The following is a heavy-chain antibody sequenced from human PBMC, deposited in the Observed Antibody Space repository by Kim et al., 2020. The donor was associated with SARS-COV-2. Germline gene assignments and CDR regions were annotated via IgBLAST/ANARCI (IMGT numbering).Heavy chain of an antibody. D-gene: IGHD4-17*01. V-gene: IGHV3-7*03. J-gene: IGHJ6*02. CDR2: IKQDGSEK. CDR1: GFTFSSYW. Sequence: GGSLRLSCAASGFTFSSYWMSWVRQAPGKGLEWVANIKQDGSEKYYVDSVKGRFTISRDNAKNSLYLKMNSLRAEDTAVYYCARELRPYYNYGMDVWGQGTAVTVSS. CDR3: ARELRPYYNYGMDV.